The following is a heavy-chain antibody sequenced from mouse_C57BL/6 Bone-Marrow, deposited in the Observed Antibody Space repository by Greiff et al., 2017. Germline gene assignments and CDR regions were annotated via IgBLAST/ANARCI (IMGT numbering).Heavy chain of an antibody. CDR1: GYSFTGYY. Sequence: DVQLQESGPELVKPGASVKISCKASGYSFTGYYMNWVKQSPEKSLEWIGEINPSTGGTTYNQKFKAKATLTVDKSSSTAYIPLQSLTSEDSAVYYWARYYGSSYGYWYFDVWGTGTTVTVSS. J-gene: IGHJ1*03. D-gene: IGHD1-1*01. CDR3: ARYYGSSYGYWYFDV. V-gene: IGHV1-42*01. CDR2: INPSTGGT.